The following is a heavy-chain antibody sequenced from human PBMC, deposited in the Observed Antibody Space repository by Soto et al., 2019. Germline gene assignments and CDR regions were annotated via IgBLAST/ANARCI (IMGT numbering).Heavy chain of an antibody. V-gene: IGHV1-69*08. CDR2: IIPILGIA. J-gene: IGHJ4*02. Sequence: QVQLVQSGAEVKKPGSSVKVSCKASGGTFSSYTISWVRQAPGQGLEWMGRIIPILGIANYAQKFQGRVTITADKSTSTAYMELSSLRSEDTAVYYCARDTWAEAVAGPLTYWGQGTLVTVSS. D-gene: IGHD6-19*01. CDR1: GGTFSSYT. CDR3: ARDTWAEAVAGPLTY.